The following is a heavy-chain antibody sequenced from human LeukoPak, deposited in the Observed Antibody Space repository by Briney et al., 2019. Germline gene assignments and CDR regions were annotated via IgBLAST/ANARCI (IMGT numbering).Heavy chain of an antibody. CDR3: ARDLRLGYYDSSFPDY. J-gene: IGHJ4*02. V-gene: IGHV3-33*01. CDR1: GFTFSRYG. D-gene: IGHD3-22*01. Sequence: GRSLRLSCAASGFTFSRYGMHRVRQGPGKGLEWVAVIWYDGSKKYYADSVKGRFTISRDNSKNTLYLQMNSLRAEDTAVYYCARDLRLGYYDSSFPDYWGQGTLVTVSS. CDR2: IWYDGSKK.